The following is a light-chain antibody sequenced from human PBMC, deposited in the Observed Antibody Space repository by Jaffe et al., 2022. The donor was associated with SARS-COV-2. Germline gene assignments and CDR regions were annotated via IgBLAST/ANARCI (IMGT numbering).Light chain of an antibody. Sequence: DIVMTQSPDSLAVSLGERATINCKSSQSVLYSSNSKNYLAWYQQKPGQPPKLLFYWASTRESGVPDRFSGSGSGTDFTLTIGSLQAEDVAVYYCQQYYTTPITFGQGTRLEIK. CDR2: WAS. V-gene: IGKV4-1*01. CDR3: QQYYTTPIT. CDR1: QSVLYSSNSKNY. J-gene: IGKJ5*01.